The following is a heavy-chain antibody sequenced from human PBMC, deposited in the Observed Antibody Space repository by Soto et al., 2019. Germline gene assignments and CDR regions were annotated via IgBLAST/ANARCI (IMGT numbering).Heavy chain of an antibody. J-gene: IGHJ4*02. CDR3: AKWKVGATRDTDLDS. Sequence: QLQESCPGLVKPSETLSLTCTVSGVFISSGSYFWGWIRQPPGKGLEWIGSAHSSGGTYYNPSLKTRRTISVDKSKNNFSLRLNSVTAADTAVYYCAKWKVGATRDTDLDSWGQGKLVTVSS. D-gene: IGHD1-26*01. CDR2: AHSSGGT. V-gene: IGHV4-39*02. CDR1: GVFISSGSYF.